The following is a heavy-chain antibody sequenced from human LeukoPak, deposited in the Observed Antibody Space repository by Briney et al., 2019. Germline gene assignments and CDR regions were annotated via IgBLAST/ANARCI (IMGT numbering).Heavy chain of an antibody. J-gene: IGHJ4*02. D-gene: IGHD1-26*01. Sequence: SETLSLTCTVSGGSISSYYRSWIRQPPGKGLEWIGYIYYSGSTNYNPSLKSRVTISVDTSKNQFSLKLSSVTAADTAVYYCARGVGATAASFDYWGQGTLVTVSS. CDR3: ARGVGATAASFDY. CDR1: GGSISSYY. CDR2: IYYSGST. V-gene: IGHV4-59*01.